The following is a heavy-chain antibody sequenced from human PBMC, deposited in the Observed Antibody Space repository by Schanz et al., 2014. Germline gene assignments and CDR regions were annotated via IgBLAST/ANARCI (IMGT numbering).Heavy chain of an antibody. CDR3: AREWEGTLDY. CDR2: VYYSGST. D-gene: IGHD1-26*01. J-gene: IGHJ4*02. CDR1: GGSISSDGYY. Sequence: QVQLQESGPGLVKPSQTLSLTCTVSGGSISSDGYYWSWIRQHPQKGLEWIGYVYYSGSTYYNPSLKSRLTMSVDTSKNQFSLNLNSVTAADTAVYYCAREWEGTLDYWGQGTLVTVSS. V-gene: IGHV4-31*03.